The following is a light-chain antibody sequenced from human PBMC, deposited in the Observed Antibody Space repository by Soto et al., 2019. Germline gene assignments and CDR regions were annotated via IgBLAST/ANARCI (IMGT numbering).Light chain of an antibody. Sequence: DIVMTQTPLSSSVALGQPTSISCRSSQGLVHSDGNTYLSWLQQRPGQPPRLLIYMISNGFSGVPDRYSGSGAGTDFPRKISRAAAEDVGVYYCMQGTHFPRTFGQGTKVEIK. V-gene: IGKV2-24*01. CDR1: QGLVHSDGNTY. J-gene: IGKJ1*01. CDR3: MQGTHFPRT. CDR2: MIS.